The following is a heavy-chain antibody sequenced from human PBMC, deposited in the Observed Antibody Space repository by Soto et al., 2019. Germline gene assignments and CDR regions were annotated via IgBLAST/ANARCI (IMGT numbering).Heavy chain of an antibody. CDR3: ARLNGNCVRDCYNNS. D-gene: IGHD2-21*02. CDR1: GGSIRSSHTSTY. J-gene: IGHJ4*02. Sequence: AETLARAFSVSGGSIRSSHTSTYWTWIRQPPVKGLEWIAYIYHNGNTAYNPSLKSRITISFDASKTQFSLKMKYVTAADTTFYYYARLNGNCVRDCYNNSWGPGILVSVSS. CDR2: IYHNGNT. V-gene: IGHV4-61*01.